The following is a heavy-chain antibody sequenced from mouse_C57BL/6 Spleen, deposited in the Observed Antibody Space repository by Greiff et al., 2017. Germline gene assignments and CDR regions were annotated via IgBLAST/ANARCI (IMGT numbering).Heavy chain of an antibody. CDR1: GYTFTSYW. CDR3: ARGDYGKRGYYYAMDY. V-gene: IGHV1-53*01. D-gene: IGHD2-1*01. J-gene: IGHJ4*01. CDR2: INPSNGGT. Sequence: QVQLQQPGTELVKPGASVKLSCKASGYTFTSYWMHWVKQRPGQGLEWIGNINPSNGGTNYNEKFKSKATLTVAKSSSTAYMQLSSLTSEDSAVYYCARGDYGKRGYYYAMDYWGQGTSVTVSS.